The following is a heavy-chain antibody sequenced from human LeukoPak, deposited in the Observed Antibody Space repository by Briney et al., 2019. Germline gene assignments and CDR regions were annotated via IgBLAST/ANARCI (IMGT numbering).Heavy chain of an antibody. J-gene: IGHJ4*02. CDR2: IYTSGST. D-gene: IGHD3-22*01. CDR1: GDSISSGDYY. V-gene: IGHV4-61*02. CDR3: AREAYYYDSSGQNTLGY. Sequence: SETLSLTCTVSGDSISSGDYYWSWIRQPAGKGLEWIGRIYTSGSTNYNPSLKSRVTMSVDTSKNQFSLKLSSVTAADTAVYYCAREAYYYDSSGQNTLGYWGQGTLVTVSS.